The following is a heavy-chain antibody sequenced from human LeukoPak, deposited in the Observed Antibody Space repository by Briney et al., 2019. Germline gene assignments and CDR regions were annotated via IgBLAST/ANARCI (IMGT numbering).Heavy chain of an antibody. V-gene: IGHV3-20*04. CDR1: GFTFDDYG. J-gene: IGHJ4*02. CDR3: ARALRRYKYDYPSPDY. CDR2: INWSGGST. Sequence: GGSLRLSCAASGFTFDDYGMSWVRQASGKGLEWVPGINWSGGSTGYTDSVKGRFTISRDNAKNSLYLQMNSLRAEDTALYYCARALRRYKYDYPSPDYWGQGTLVTVSS. D-gene: IGHD3-16*01.